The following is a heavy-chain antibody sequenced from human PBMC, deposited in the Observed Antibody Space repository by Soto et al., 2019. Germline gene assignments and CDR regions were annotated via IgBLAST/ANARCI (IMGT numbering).Heavy chain of an antibody. CDR1: GFSFDDYA. V-gene: IGHV3-9*01. CDR2: ISWNGVSM. D-gene: IGHD3-10*01. J-gene: IGHJ6*02. Sequence: GGSLRLSCAASGFSFDDYAMNWVRQAPWKGLEWVSGISWNGVSMGYADFVQGRFTISRDNAKNSLYLQMHSLRAEDTALYYCAKDRLGYGSPAYYYGMDVWGQGTTVTVSS. CDR3: AKDRLGYGSPAYYYGMDV.